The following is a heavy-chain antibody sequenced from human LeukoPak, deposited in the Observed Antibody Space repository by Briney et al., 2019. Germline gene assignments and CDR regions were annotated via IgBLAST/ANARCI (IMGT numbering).Heavy chain of an antibody. CDR2: ISGSGGST. J-gene: IGHJ5*02. CDR1: GFTFSSYS. V-gene: IGHV3-23*01. Sequence: PGGSLRLSCAASGFTFSSYSMNWVRQAPGKGLEWVSAISGSGGSTYYADSVKGRFTISRDNSKNTLYLQMNSLRAEDTAVYYCAKDGRGVVTNWFDPWGQGTLVTVSS. CDR3: AKDGRGVVTNWFDP. D-gene: IGHD3-3*01.